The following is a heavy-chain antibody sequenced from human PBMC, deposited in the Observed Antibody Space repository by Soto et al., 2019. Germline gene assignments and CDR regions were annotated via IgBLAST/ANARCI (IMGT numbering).Heavy chain of an antibody. CDR2: TYYRSKWYN. CDR3: AREGTEIVVVGYYYYGMDV. V-gene: IGHV6-1*01. J-gene: IGHJ6*02. CDR1: GDSVSSNSAA. D-gene: IGHD3-22*01. Sequence: SQTLLLTCAISGDSVSSNSAAWNWIRQSPSSGLEWLGRTYYRSKWYNDYAVSVKSRITINPDTSKNQFSLQLNSVTPEDTAVYYCAREGTEIVVVGYYYYGMDVWGQGTTVTVSS.